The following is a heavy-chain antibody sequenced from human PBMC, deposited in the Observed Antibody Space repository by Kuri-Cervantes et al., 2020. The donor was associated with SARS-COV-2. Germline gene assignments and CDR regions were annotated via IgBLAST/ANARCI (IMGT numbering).Heavy chain of an antibody. CDR3: ARDGCSGGSCYYSYWFDP. CDR2: IYYSGST. Sequence: GSLRLSCTVSGGSISSSSYYWGWIRQPPGKGLEWIGSIYYSGSTYYNPSLKSRVTIYRDTSKNQFSLRLTSVTAADTAVYYCARDGCSGGSCYYSYWFDPWGQGTLVTVSS. D-gene: IGHD2-15*01. V-gene: IGHV4-39*07. J-gene: IGHJ5*02. CDR1: GGSISSSSYY.